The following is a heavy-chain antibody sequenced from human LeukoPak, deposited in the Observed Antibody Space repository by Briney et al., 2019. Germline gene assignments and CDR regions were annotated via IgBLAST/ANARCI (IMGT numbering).Heavy chain of an antibody. D-gene: IGHD2-2*01. CDR1: GFTFSNAW. J-gene: IGHJ4*02. CDR2: IKSKTDGGTT. Sequence: PGGSLRLSCAASGFTFSNAWMSWVRQAPGKRLEWVGRIKSKTDGGTTDYAAPVKGRFTISRDDSKNTLYLQMNSLKTEDTAVYYCTTVSVVVPAAPPSWGQGTLVTVSS. V-gene: IGHV3-15*01. CDR3: TTVSVVVPAAPPS.